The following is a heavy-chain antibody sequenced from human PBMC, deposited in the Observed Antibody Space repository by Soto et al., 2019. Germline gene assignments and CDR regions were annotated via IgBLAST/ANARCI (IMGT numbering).Heavy chain of an antibody. J-gene: IGHJ6*02. D-gene: IGHD1-1*01. CDR3: AGALENPYFYYGLNV. CDR1: GFSFSSYG. CDR2: TTYDGGIK. Sequence: PGGSLRFSCAASGFSFSSYGREGFRLAPGKGLEWVAATTYDGGIKHYVDSVKGRFTISRDNSKNTLYLQMNSLRVEDTATYYCAGALENPYFYYGLNVWGQATTVTVSS. V-gene: IGHV3-30*03.